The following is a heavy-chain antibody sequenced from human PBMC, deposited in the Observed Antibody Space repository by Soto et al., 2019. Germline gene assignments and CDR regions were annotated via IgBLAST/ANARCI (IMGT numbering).Heavy chain of an antibody. D-gene: IGHD4-17*01. V-gene: IGHV3-21*01. Sequence: GGSLRLSCAASGFTFSSYSMNWVRQAPGKGLEWVSSISSSSSYIYYADSVKGRFTISRDNAKNSLYLQMNSLRAEDTAVYYCARDREPFTRTDYGDYAIADDWGQGTRVTVSS. CDR3: ARDREPFTRTDYGDYAIADD. CDR1: GFTFSSYS. CDR2: ISSSSSYI. J-gene: IGHJ4*02.